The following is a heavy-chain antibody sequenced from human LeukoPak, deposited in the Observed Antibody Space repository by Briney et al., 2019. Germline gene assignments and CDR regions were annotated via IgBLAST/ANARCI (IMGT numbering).Heavy chain of an antibody. CDR1: GGTFSSYA. CDR3: ARISRSYYYYSSGYFYVLDY. CDR2: IIPIFGTA. D-gene: IGHD3-22*01. Sequence: ASVKVSCKASGGTFSSYAISWVRQAPGQGLEWMGGIIPIFGTANYAQKCQGRVTITADKSTSTAYMELSSLRSEDTAVYYCARISRSYYYYSSGYFYVLDYWGLGTLVTVSS. V-gene: IGHV1-69*06. J-gene: IGHJ4*02.